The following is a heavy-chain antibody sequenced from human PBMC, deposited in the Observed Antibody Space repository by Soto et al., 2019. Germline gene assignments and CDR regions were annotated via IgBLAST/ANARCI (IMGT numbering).Heavy chain of an antibody. Sequence: GGSLRLSCAASGFTFSSNAMNWVRQAPGKGLEWVSAISGGGDSTYYADSVKGRFTVSRDSSKNTVYLQMSSLRVEDTAVYYCATRYNSAVPWGQGTLVTVSS. CDR2: ISGGGDST. D-gene: IGHD1-20*01. J-gene: IGHJ5*02. V-gene: IGHV3-23*01. CDR3: ATRYNSAVP. CDR1: GFTFSSNA.